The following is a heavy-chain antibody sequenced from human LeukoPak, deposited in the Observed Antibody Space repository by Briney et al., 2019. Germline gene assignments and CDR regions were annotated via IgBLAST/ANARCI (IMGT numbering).Heavy chain of an antibody. J-gene: IGHJ4*02. Sequence: GGSLRLSCAVSGFAVSSKYMTWVRQAPGKGMEWVLVIYSDGSTFYAQSVKGRFTISRDNARNTLFLQTHSLKPEDTAVYYCARGPWDYWGQGTLVTVSS. V-gene: IGHV3-53*05. CDR3: ARGPWDY. CDR2: IYSDGST. CDR1: GFAVSSKY.